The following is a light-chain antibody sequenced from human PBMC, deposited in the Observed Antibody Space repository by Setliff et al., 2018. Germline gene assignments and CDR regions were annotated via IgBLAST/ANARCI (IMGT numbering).Light chain of an antibody. CDR1: SSDVGGYNY. CDR2: DVS. J-gene: IGLJ1*01. CDR3: SSYTSSSTLV. Sequence: LTQPASVSGSPGQSITISCTGTSSDVGGYNYVSWYQQHPGKAPKLMIYDVSKRPSGVSNRFSGSKSGNTASLTISGLQAEDEADYYCSSYTSSSTLVFGTGTKVTVL. V-gene: IGLV2-14*01.